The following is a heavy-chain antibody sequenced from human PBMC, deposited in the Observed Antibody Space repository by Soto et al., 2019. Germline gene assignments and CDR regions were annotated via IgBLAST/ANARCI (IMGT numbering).Heavy chain of an antibody. CDR2: IGTAGDT. CDR3: ARVGGGTGTTSHYYYGMDV. V-gene: IGHV3-13*01. CDR1: GFTFSSYD. J-gene: IGHJ6*02. Sequence: GGSLRLSCAASGFTFSSYDMHWVRQATGKGLEWVSAIGTAGDTYYPGSVKGRFTISRENAKNSLYLQMNSLRAEDTAVYYCARVGGGTGTTSHYYYGMDVWGQGTTVTVSS. D-gene: IGHD1-7*01.